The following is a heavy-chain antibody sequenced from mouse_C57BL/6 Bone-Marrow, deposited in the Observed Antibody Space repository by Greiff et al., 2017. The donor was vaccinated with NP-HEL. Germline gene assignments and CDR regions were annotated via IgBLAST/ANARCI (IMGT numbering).Heavy chain of an antibody. V-gene: IGHV5-4*01. Sequence: DVQLVESGGGLVKPGGSLKLSCAASGFTFSSYAMSWVRQTPEKRLEWVATISDGGSYTYYPDNVKGRFTISRDNTKNNLYLQMSHLKSEDTTMYYCARLYDYDKVYYFDYWGQGTTLTVSS. CDR2: ISDGGSYT. J-gene: IGHJ2*01. D-gene: IGHD2-4*01. CDR3: ARLYDYDKVYYFDY. CDR1: GFTFSSYA.